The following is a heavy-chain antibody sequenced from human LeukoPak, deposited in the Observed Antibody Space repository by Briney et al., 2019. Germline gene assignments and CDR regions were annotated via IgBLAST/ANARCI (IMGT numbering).Heavy chain of an antibody. J-gene: IGHJ4*02. Sequence: GESLKISCKGSGYTFTSYWIGWVRQMPGKGLEWMGIIYPGDSDTRYRPSFEGQVTISADKFLTTAYLQWSSLKASDTAMYYCARQITDQSSGYDSIDYWGQGTLVTVSS. V-gene: IGHV5-51*01. CDR2: IYPGDSDT. CDR1: GYTFTSYW. CDR3: ARQITDQSSGYDSIDY. D-gene: IGHD5-12*01.